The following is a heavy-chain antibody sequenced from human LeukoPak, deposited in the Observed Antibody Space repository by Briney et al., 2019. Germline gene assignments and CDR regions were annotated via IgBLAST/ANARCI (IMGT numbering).Heavy chain of an antibody. J-gene: IGHJ4*02. V-gene: IGHV3-64*01. CDR1: GFTLTSYT. D-gene: IGHD4-11*01. CDR2: ISANGAST. CDR3: GRSGDYSDYISY. Sequence: GGSLRLSCVASGFTLTSYTMHWVRQAPGKGLEYVSAISANGASTYYANSVRGRFTISRDISKKTLSLQMGSLRAEDMAVYYCGRSGDYSDYISYWGQGALVTVSS.